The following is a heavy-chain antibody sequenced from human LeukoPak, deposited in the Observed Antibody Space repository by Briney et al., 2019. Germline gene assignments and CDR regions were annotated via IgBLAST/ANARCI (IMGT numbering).Heavy chain of an antibody. D-gene: IGHD3-16*01. Sequence: SETLSLTCTVFGYSISSGYYWGWIRQPPGKGLEWIGNIYHSGSTYYNPSLKSRVTISVDTSKNQFSLKVSSVTAADTAVYYCARVKDPGGYYYYYYMDIWGKGNTVTVSS. CDR1: GYSISSGYY. CDR2: IYHSGST. CDR3: ARVKDPGGYYYYYYMDI. V-gene: IGHV4-38-2*02. J-gene: IGHJ6*03.